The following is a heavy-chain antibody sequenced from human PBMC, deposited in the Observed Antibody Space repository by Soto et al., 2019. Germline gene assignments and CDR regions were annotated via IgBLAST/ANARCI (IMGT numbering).Heavy chain of an antibody. Sequence: QVQLVQSGAAVKKPGASVKVSCKTSGYTFTSYAMHWVRQAPGQRLEWMGWINAGNGNTKYSQKFQGRVTITRDTSASTAYMELSSLRSEDTAVYYCARDIVGAPSDYWGQGTLVTVSS. CDR1: GYTFTSYA. D-gene: IGHD1-26*01. CDR3: ARDIVGAPSDY. CDR2: INAGNGNT. J-gene: IGHJ4*02. V-gene: IGHV1-3*01.